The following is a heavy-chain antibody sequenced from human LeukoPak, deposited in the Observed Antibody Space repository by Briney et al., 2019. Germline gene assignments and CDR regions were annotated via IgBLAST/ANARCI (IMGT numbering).Heavy chain of an antibody. Sequence: SETLSLTCTVSGGSISGYYWSWIRQSPGKGLEWIGFIYYSGTTNYNPSLKSRVTMSVDTSKNQFSLKLRSVTAADTAVYYCARDFKYYDSDSGRNGMDVWGQGTTVTVSS. CDR3: ARDFKYYDSDSGRNGMDV. CDR2: IYYSGTT. V-gene: IGHV4-59*01. D-gene: IGHD3-16*01. J-gene: IGHJ6*02. CDR1: GGSISGYY.